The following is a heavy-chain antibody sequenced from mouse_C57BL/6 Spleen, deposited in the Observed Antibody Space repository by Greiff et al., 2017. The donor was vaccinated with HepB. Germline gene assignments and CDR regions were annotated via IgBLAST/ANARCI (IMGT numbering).Heavy chain of an antibody. CDR2: INYDGSST. V-gene: IGHV5-16*01. CDR3: ARDNWDDWYFDV. D-gene: IGHD4-1*01. Sequence: EVKVVESEGGLVQPGSSMKLSCTASGFTFSDYYMAWVRQVPEKGLEWVANINYDGSSTYYLDSLKSRFIISRDNAKNILYLQMSSLKSEDTATYYCARDNWDDWYFDVWGTGTTVTVSS. J-gene: IGHJ1*03. CDR1: GFTFSDYY.